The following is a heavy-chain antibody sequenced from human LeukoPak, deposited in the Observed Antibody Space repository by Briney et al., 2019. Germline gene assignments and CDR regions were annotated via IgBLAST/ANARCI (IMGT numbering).Heavy chain of an antibody. CDR1: GGTFSSYA. V-gene: IGHV1-8*03. CDR2: MNPNSGNT. CDR3: ARRPHYQPPYYFDY. Sequence: ASVKVSCKASGGTFSSYAISWARQAPGQGLEWMGWMNPNSGNTGYAQKFQGRVTITRNTSISTAYMELSSLRSEDTAVYYCARRPHYQPPYYFDYWGQGTLVTVSS. J-gene: IGHJ4*02. D-gene: IGHD2-2*01.